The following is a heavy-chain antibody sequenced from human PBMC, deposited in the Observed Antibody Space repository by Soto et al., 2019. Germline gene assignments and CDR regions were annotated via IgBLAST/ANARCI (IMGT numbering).Heavy chain of an antibody. V-gene: IGHV4-61*01. CDR1: GGSISSSSYY. Sequence: PSETLSLTCTVSGGSISSSSYYWSWIRQPPGKGLEWIGYIYYSGSTNYNPSLKSRVTISVDTSKNQFSLKLSSVTAADTAVYYCARDALLPLNMVRGAYMDVWGKGTTVTVSS. D-gene: IGHD3-10*01. J-gene: IGHJ6*03. CDR2: IYYSGST. CDR3: ARDALLPLNMVRGAYMDV.